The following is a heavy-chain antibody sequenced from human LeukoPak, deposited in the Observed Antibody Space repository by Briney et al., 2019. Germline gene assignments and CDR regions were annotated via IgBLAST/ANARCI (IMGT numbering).Heavy chain of an antibody. J-gene: IGHJ3*02. D-gene: IGHD3-3*01. CDR2: INSDGSTT. V-gene: IGHV3-74*01. CDR1: GFTFISYW. Sequence: PGGSLRLSCAASGFTFISYWMHWVRQAPGKGLVWVSRINSDGSTTSYAASVKGRFTISRDTAKNTLYLQMNSLRAEDTAVYYCARDSSAAFNIWGQGTMVTVSS. CDR3: ARDSSAAFNI.